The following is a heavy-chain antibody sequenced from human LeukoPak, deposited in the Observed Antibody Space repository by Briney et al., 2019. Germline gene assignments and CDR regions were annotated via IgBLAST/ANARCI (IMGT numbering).Heavy chain of an antibody. Sequence: ETLSLTCTVSGGSISSSSYYWGWIRQPPGKGLEWVSVIYSGGNTYYADSVKGRFTISRDNSKNTLYLQMNSLRAEDTAVYYCARGYDFWSGDNSWYMDVWGKGTTVTVSS. CDR1: GGSISSSSYY. CDR2: IYSGGNT. J-gene: IGHJ6*03. V-gene: IGHV3-66*01. D-gene: IGHD3-3*01. CDR3: ARGYDFWSGDNSWYMDV.